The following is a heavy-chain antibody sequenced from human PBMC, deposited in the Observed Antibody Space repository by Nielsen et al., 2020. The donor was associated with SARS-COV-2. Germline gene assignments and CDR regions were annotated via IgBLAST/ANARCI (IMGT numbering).Heavy chain of an antibody. CDR2: IYHSGST. CDR1: GGSISSSNW. D-gene: IGHD3-10*01. V-gene: IGHV4-4*02. Sequence: GSLRLSCAVSGGSISSSNWWSWVRQPPGKGLEWIGEIYHSGSTNYNPSLKSRVTISVDKSKNQFSLKLSSVTAADTAVYYCARVGSGSGSYYKIDYWGQGTLVTVSS. CDR3: ARVGSGSGSYYKIDY. J-gene: IGHJ4*02.